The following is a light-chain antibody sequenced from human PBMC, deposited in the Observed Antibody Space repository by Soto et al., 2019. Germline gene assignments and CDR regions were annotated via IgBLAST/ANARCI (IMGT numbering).Light chain of an antibody. Sequence: DIQMTQSPSTLSASVGDRVTITCRASQSISSWLAWYQQKPGKAPKLLIYKASSLESGVPPRFSGSGSGTEFTLTISSLQPDDFATYYCQQYNNYLITFGQGTRLEIK. CDR3: QQYNNYLIT. V-gene: IGKV1-5*03. CDR2: KAS. J-gene: IGKJ5*01. CDR1: QSISSW.